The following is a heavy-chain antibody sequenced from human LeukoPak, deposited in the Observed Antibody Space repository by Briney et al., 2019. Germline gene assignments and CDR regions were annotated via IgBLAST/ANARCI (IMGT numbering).Heavy chain of an antibody. CDR3: ARRAVSFYYYYYGMDV. V-gene: IGHV4-34*01. CDR2: INHSGST. Sequence: SETLSLTCAVYGGSFSGYYWSWIRQPPGKGLEWIGEINHSGSTNYNPSPKSRVTISVDTSKNQFCLKLSSVNAADTAVYYCARRAVSFYYYYYGMDVWGQGNTVTVSS. D-gene: IGHD1-14*01. CDR1: GGSFSGYY. J-gene: IGHJ6*02.